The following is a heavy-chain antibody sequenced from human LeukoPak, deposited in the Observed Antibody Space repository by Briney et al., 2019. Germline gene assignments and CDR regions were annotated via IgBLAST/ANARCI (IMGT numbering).Heavy chain of an antibody. CDR3: AREGDSGSYDY. CDR1: GYTFTSYA. D-gene: IGHD1-26*01. Sequence: ASVKVSCKASGYTFTSYAMNWVRQAPGQGLEWMGWINPNSGGTNYAQKFQGWVTMTRDTSISTAYMELSRLRSDDTAVYYCAREGDSGSYDYWGQGTLVTVSS. J-gene: IGHJ4*02. CDR2: INPNSGGT. V-gene: IGHV1-2*04.